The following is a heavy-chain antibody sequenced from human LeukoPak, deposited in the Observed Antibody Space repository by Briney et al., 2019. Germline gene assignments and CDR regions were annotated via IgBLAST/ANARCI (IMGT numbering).Heavy chain of an antibody. CDR1: GFTFSSYA. J-gene: IGHJ4*02. CDR3: ARFPNFWSGYFDY. D-gene: IGHD3-3*01. V-gene: IGHV3-23*01. Sequence: PGGSLRLSCAASGFTFSSYAMSWVRQAPGKGLEWVSAISGSGGSTYYADSVKGRFTISRDNSKNTLYLQMNSLRAEDTAVYYCARFPNFWSGYFDYWGQGTLVTVSS. CDR2: ISGSGGST.